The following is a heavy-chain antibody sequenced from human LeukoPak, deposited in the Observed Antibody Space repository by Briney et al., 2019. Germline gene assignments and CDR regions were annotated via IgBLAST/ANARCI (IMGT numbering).Heavy chain of an antibody. Sequence: PGGSLRLSCAASGFTFSSYNMNWVRQAPGKGLEWVSSISSSSSYIYYADSVKGRFTISRDNAKNSLYLQMNSLRAEDTAVYYCARDRGDRDGFDIWGQGTMVTVSS. V-gene: IGHV3-21*01. CDR2: ISSSSSYI. CDR3: ARDRGDRDGFDI. J-gene: IGHJ3*02. CDR1: GFTFSSYN. D-gene: IGHD2-21*01.